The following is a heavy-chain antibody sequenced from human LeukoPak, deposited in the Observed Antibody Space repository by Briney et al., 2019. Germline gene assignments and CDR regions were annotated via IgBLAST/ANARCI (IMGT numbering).Heavy chain of an antibody. V-gene: IGHV3-23*01. Sequence: ETLSLTCTVSGGSISSYYWSWIRQPPGKGLEWVSAISGSGGSTYYADSVKGRFTISRDNSKNTLYLQMNSLRAEDTAVYYCAEDRWYLDYWGQGTLVTVSS. J-gene: IGHJ4*02. CDR3: AEDRWYLDY. D-gene: IGHD4-23*01. CDR2: ISGSGGST. CDR1: GGSISSYY.